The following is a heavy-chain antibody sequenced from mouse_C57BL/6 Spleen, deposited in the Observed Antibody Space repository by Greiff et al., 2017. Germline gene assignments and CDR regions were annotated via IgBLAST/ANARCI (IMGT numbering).Heavy chain of an antibody. CDR2: IDPSDSYT. CDR3: ARYFDYDFDY. Sequence: QVQLQQPGAELVKPGASVKLSCKASGSTFTSYWMQWVKQRPGQGLEWIGEIDPSDSYTNYNQKFKGKATLTVHTSSSTAYMQLSSLTYEDSAVYYCARYFDYDFDYWGQGTTLTVSS. J-gene: IGHJ2*01. CDR1: GSTFTSYW. D-gene: IGHD2-4*01. V-gene: IGHV1-50*01.